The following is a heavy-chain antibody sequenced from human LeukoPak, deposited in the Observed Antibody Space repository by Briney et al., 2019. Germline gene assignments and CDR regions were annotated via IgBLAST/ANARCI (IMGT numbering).Heavy chain of an antibody. V-gene: IGHV4-59*01. D-gene: IGHD2/OR15-2a*01. CDR1: GGSISSDH. CDR3: ARKNDFDI. Sequence: SETLSLTCTVSGGSISSDHWNWIRQPPGKGLEWIGCIYYSGSTYYNPSLKSRVTISVDMSMSQFSLRLTSVTAADTAVYYCARKNDFDIWGQGTLVTVSS. CDR2: IYYSGST. J-gene: IGHJ3*02.